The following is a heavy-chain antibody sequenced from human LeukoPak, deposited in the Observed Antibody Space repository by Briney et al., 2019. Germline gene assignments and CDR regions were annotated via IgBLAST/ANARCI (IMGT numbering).Heavy chain of an antibody. J-gene: IGHJ4*02. D-gene: IGHD6-6*01. CDR1: GGSISSGDYY. CDR3: AREYSSSSALDY. CDR2: IYYSGST. Sequence: SETLSLTCTGSGGSISSGDYYWSWIRQPPGKGLEWIGYIYYSGSTYYNPSLKSRVTISVDTSKNQFSLKLSSVTAADTAVYYCAREYSSSSALDYWGQGTLVTVSS. V-gene: IGHV4-30-4*01.